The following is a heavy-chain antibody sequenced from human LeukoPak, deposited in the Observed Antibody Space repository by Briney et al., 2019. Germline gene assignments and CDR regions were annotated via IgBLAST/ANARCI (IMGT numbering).Heavy chain of an antibody. V-gene: IGHV3-23*01. CDR1: GFTFSSYP. J-gene: IGHJ6*02. Sequence: GGSLRLSCAASGFTFSSYPMSWVHQAPGKGLEWVSAISGSGGSTYYADSVKGRFTISRDNSKNTLYLQMNSLRAEDTAVYYCAKERCSSTSCYRYYYYGMDVWGQGTTVTVSS. D-gene: IGHD2-2*01. CDR3: AKERCSSTSCYRYYYYGMDV. CDR2: ISGSGGST.